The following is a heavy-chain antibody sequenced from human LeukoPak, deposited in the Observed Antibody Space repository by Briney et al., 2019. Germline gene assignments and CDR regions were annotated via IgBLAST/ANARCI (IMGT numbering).Heavy chain of an antibody. CDR3: ARGSRIVGATSRLDP. CDR2: IIPIFGTA. J-gene: IGHJ5*02. D-gene: IGHD1-26*01. CDR1: GGTFSSYA. V-gene: IGHV1-69*05. Sequence: PEASVTVSCKASGGTFSSYAISWVRQAPGQGLEWMGGIIPIFGTANYAQKFQGRVTITTDESTSTAYMELSSLRSEDTAVYYCARGSRIVGATSRLDPWGQGTLVTVSS.